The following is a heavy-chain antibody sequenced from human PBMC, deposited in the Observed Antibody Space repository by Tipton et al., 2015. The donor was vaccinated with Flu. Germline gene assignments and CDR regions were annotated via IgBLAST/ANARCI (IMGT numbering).Heavy chain of an antibody. CDR2: IYYSGST. J-gene: IGHJ4*02. CDR1: GGSISSYY. D-gene: IGHD3-3*01. V-gene: IGHV4-59*08. Sequence: TLSLTCTVSGGSISSYYWSWIRQPPGKGLGWIGYIYYSGSTNYNPSLKSRVTISVDTSKNQFSLKLSSVTAADTAVYYCARRVLRTGTTIFGSYTYYFDYWGQGTLVTVSS. CDR3: ARRVLRTGTTIFGSYTYYFDY.